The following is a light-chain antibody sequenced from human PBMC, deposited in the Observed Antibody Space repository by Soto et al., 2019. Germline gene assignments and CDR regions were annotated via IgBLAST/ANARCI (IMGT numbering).Light chain of an antibody. V-gene: IGLV2-23*03. Sequence: QSALTQPASVSGSPGQSITISCTGTSSDVGSYNLVSWYQQHPGKAPKVMIYEGSKRPSGVSNRFSGSKSGNTASLTISGLQAEDEADYYCCSYAGSSTFVFGGGTQLTVL. CDR2: EGS. CDR3: CSYAGSSTFV. CDR1: SSDVGSYNL. J-gene: IGLJ3*02.